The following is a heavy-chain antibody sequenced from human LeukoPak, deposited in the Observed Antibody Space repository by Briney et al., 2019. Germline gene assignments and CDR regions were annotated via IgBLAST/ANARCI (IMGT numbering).Heavy chain of an antibody. CDR3: ARDSGTTGEVKFDP. Sequence: SETLSLTCTVSGASISSGNYYWGWIRQPPGKGLEWLGSIYYSGDTYNNPPLKSRVTISVDTAKSQFSLRLTSMTAADTAVYYCARDSGTTGEVKFDPWGQGTLVTVSS. J-gene: IGHJ5*02. CDR1: GASISSGNYY. V-gene: IGHV4-39*07. D-gene: IGHD3-10*01. CDR2: IYYSGDT.